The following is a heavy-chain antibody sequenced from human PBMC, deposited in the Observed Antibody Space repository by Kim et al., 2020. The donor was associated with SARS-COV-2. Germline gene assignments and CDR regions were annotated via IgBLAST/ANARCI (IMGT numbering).Heavy chain of an antibody. J-gene: IGHJ4*02. D-gene: IGHD2-21*02. CDR3: ARVLVTAPYYFDY. CDR1: GGSISSSNW. Sequence: SETLSLTCAVSGGSISSSNWWSWVRQPPGKGLEWIGEIYHSGSTNYNPSLKSRVTISVDKSKNQFSLKLSSVTAADTAVYYCARVLVTAPYYFDYWGQGTLVTVSS. V-gene: IGHV4-4*02. CDR2: IYHSGST.